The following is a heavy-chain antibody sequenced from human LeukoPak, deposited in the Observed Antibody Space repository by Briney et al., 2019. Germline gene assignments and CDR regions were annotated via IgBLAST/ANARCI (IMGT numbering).Heavy chain of an antibody. CDR2: INHSGST. J-gene: IGHJ4*02. V-gene: IGHV4-34*01. D-gene: IGHD3-22*01. Sequence: SETLSLTCAVYGGSFSGYYWSWIRQPPGKGLEWIGEINHSGSTNYNPSLKSRVTISVDTSKNQFSLKLSSVTAADTAVYYCXXXXXXXYDSSGYYYVNYFDYWGQGTLVTVSS. CDR3: XXXXXXXYDSSGYYYVNYFDY. CDR1: GGSFSGYY.